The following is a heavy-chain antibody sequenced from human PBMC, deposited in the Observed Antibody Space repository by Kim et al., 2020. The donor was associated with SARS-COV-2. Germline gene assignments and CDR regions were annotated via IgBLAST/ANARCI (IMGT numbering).Heavy chain of an antibody. J-gene: IGHJ6*02. D-gene: IGHD3-22*01. CDR3: ARGKITSGYPTLFYYGIDV. Sequence: VKGRFTISRDNSKNTLYLHMNSLRTEDTAVYFCARGKITSGYPTLFYYGIDVWGQGTTVTVSS. V-gene: IGHV3-30*01.